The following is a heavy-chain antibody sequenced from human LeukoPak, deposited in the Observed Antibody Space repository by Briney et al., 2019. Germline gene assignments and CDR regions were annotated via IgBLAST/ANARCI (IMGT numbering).Heavy chain of an antibody. J-gene: IGHJ4*02. CDR1: GLTFSSYA. CDR3: ARSIAVAGTGNDY. D-gene: IGHD6-19*01. Sequence: GGSLRLSCAASGLTFSSYAMHWVRQAPGKGLEWEAVISYDGSNKYYADSVKGRFTISRDNSKNTLYLQMNSLRAEDTAVYYCARSIAVAGTGNDYWGQGTLVTVSS. CDR2: ISYDGSNK. V-gene: IGHV3-30*04.